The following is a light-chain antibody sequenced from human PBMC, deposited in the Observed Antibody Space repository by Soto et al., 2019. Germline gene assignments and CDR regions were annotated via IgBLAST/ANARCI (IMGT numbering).Light chain of an antibody. J-gene: IGKJ3*01. Sequence: DIQMTQSPSTLSASVGDRVTITCRASQSISSWLAWYQQKPGKAPKLLIYKASSLESGVPSRFSGSGSGTDFTLPNTCLQLDVFQTYYCHNKKRPLSPFAPGTKGNIK. CDR1: QSISSW. CDR2: KAS. V-gene: IGKV1-5*03. CDR3: HNKKRPLSP.